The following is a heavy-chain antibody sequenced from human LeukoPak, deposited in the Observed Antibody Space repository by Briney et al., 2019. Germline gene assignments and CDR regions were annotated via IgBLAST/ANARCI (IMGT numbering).Heavy chain of an antibody. CDR1: GFSFSSYA. V-gene: IGHV3-23*01. D-gene: IGHD2-2*02. J-gene: IGHJ4*02. Sequence: PGGSLRLSCAASGFSFSSYAMRWVRQAPGKGLESGSGISGSGGSTYYADSVKGRFTIARDNSKNTLYLQMNSLRAEDTAVYYCAKGNCRGTSCYSDYWGQGTLVTVSS. CDR3: AKGNCRGTSCYSDY. CDR2: ISGSGGST.